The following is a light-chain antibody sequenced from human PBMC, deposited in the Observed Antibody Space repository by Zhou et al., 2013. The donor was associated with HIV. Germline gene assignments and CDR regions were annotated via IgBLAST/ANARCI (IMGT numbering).Light chain of an antibody. V-gene: IGKV1-39*01. Sequence: DIQMTQSPSSLAASVGERVTITCRASEDIHSYISWYQQKPQMAPKLLIYAGSGLHSGVPSRFSGSGSGTHFTLTISSLETEDFATYYCQQYKGHSRTFGQGTKVEI. J-gene: IGKJ1*01. CDR2: AGS. CDR1: EDIHSY. CDR3: QQYKGHSRT.